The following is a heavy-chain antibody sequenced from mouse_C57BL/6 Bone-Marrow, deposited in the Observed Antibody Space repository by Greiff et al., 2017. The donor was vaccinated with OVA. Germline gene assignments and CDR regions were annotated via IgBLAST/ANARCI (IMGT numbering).Heavy chain of an antibody. V-gene: IGHV5-9-1*02. D-gene: IGHD1-1*01. CDR1: GFTFSSYA. J-gene: IGHJ4*01. Sequence: EVQVVESGEGLVKPGGSLKLSCAASGFTFSSYAMSWVRQTPEKRLEWVAYISSGGDYIYYADTVKGRFTISRDNARNTLYLQMSSLKSEDTAMYYCTRGDYYGSSYYYAMDYWGQGTSVTVSS. CDR2: ISSGGDYI. CDR3: TRGDYYGSSYYYAMDY.